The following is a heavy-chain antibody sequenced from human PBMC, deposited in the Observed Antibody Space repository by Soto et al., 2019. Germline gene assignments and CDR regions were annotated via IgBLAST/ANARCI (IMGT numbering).Heavy chain of an antibody. Sequence: PGESVKISCKGSGYSFTSYWISWVRQMPGKGLEWMGRIDPSDSYTNYSPSFQGHVTISADKSISTAYLQWSSLKASDNAMYYCARLGCSGGSCSYYYYYGMDVWGQGTTVTVSS. D-gene: IGHD2-15*01. CDR3: ARLGCSGGSCSYYYYYGMDV. CDR2: IDPSDSYT. V-gene: IGHV5-10-1*01. CDR1: GYSFTSYW. J-gene: IGHJ6*02.